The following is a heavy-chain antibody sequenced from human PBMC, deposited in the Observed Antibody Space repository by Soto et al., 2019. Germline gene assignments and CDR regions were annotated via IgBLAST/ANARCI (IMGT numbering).Heavy chain of an antibody. D-gene: IGHD5-18*01. CDR1: GGSFSDYD. Sequence: SETLSLTCAVYGGSFSDYDWSWIRQPPGKGLEWIGEINHSGSTNSNPSLKSRVTISVDTSKNHFSLKLRSLTAADTAVYYCARIPVDTYMIYWLDPWGQGTPVTAPQ. V-gene: IGHV4-34*01. CDR3: ARIPVDTYMIYWLDP. J-gene: IGHJ5*02. CDR2: INHSGST.